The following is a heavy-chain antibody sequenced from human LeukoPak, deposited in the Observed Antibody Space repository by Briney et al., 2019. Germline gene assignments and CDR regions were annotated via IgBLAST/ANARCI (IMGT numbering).Heavy chain of an antibody. CDR3: ARDLDIVATIRYYYYGMDV. D-gene: IGHD5-12*01. V-gene: IGHV7-4-1*02. Sequence: ASVKVSCKASGYTFTSYAMNWVRQAPGQGLEWMGWINTNTGNPAYAQGFTGRFVFSLDTSVSTAYLQISSLKAEDTAVYYCARDLDIVATIRYYYYGMDVWGQGTTVTVSS. CDR2: INTNTGNP. CDR1: GYTFTSYA. J-gene: IGHJ6*02.